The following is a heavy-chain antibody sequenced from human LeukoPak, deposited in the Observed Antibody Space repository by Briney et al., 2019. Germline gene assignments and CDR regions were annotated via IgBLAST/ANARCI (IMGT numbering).Heavy chain of an antibody. CDR2: ISNDGNNK. D-gene: IGHD3-22*01. V-gene: IGHV3-30-3*01. J-gene: IGHJ4*02. CDR1: GFTFSSYA. CDR3: TTSGYAWYPFDY. Sequence: GGSLRLSCAASGFTFSSYAMRWDRQAPGKGLEWVAVISNDGNNKHYIDSVKGRFTISRDNAKNSLYLQMNSLKTEDTAVYYCTTSGYAWYPFDYWGQGTLVTVSS.